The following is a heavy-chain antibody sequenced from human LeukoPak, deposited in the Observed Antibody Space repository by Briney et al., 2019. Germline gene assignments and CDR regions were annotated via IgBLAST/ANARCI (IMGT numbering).Heavy chain of an antibody. V-gene: IGHV1-2*06. D-gene: IGHD3-3*01. CDR2: INPNSGGT. CDR1: GYTFTGYY. Sequence: ASVKVSCKASGYTFTGYYMHWVRQAPGQGLEWMVRINPNSGGTNYAQKFQGRVTMTRDTSISTAYMELSRLRSDDTAVYYCASFWIKGDHPFDYWGQGTLVTVSS. J-gene: IGHJ4*02. CDR3: ASFWIKGDHPFDY.